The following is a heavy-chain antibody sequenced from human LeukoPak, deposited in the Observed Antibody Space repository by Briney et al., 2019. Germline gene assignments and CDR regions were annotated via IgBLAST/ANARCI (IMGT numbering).Heavy chain of an antibody. V-gene: IGHV4-59*08. CDR3: ARHRSGIAVANNWFDP. CDR2: IYYSGYSGST. Sequence: SETLSLTCTVSGGSISSHYWSWIRQPPGKGLEWIGHIYYSGYSGSTNYNPSLKSRVTISVHTSENHFSLKLSSVTAADTAVYYCARHRSGIAVANNWFDPWGQGTLVTVSS. CDR1: GGSISSHY. D-gene: IGHD6-19*01. J-gene: IGHJ5*02.